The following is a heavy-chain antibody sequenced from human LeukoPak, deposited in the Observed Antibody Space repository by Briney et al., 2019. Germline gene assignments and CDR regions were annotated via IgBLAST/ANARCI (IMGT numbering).Heavy chain of an antibody. CDR2: IIPIFGTA. Sequence: ASVKVSCKASGGTFSSYAISWVRQAPGQGLEWMGGIIPIFGTANYAQKFQGRVTITADESTSTAYMELRSLRSDDTAVYYCASGSGSLYRAPFDYWGQGTLVTVSS. D-gene: IGHD2-2*02. V-gene: IGHV1-69*13. CDR1: GGTFSSYA. J-gene: IGHJ4*02. CDR3: ASGSGSLYRAPFDY.